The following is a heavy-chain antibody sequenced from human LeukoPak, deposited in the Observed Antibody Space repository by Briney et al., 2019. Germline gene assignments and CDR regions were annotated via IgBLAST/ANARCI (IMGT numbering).Heavy chain of an antibody. J-gene: IGHJ5*02. CDR1: GGSNSRGDYY. CDR2: MYYSVST. CDR3: ARPYYYDSRIDP. V-gene: IGHV4-30-4*01. D-gene: IGHD3-22*01. Sequence: SETLSLPCTVSGGSNSRGDYYWSLIRKPPGKGLEWIAYMYYSVSTYCNPSLKSRVIMSADTSKNQLSLKLSSVTAADTAVYYCARPYYYDSRIDPWGQGILVTVSS.